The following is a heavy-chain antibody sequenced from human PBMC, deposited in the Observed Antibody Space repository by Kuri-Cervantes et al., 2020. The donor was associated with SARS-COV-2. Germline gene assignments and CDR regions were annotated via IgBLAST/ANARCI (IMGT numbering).Heavy chain of an antibody. V-gene: IGHV4-34*01. D-gene: IGHD3-3*01. CDR2: INHSGST. CDR3: ARAYYDFWSGYFGSIGYHAFDI. J-gene: IGHJ3*02. CDR1: GGSFIGYY. Sequence: SETLSLTCAVYGGSFIGYYWSWIRQPPGKGLEWIGEINHSGSTNYNPSLKSRVTISVDMSKNQFSLKLSSVTAADTAVYYCARAYYDFWSGYFGSIGYHAFDIWGQGTMVTVSS.